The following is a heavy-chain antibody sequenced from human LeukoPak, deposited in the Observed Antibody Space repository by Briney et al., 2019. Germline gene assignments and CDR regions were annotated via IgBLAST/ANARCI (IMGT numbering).Heavy chain of an antibody. Sequence: GESLKISCKGSGYSFASYWIAWVRQMPGKGLEWMGGIYRGNSDITYSPSFQGQVTISADKSVSTAYLHWSSLKASDTAIYYCARHLSSISSCPNYWGQGTLVTVSS. V-gene: IGHV5-51*01. CDR2: IYRGNSDI. J-gene: IGHJ4*02. CDR1: GYSFASYW. D-gene: IGHD2-2*01. CDR3: ARHLSSISSCPNY.